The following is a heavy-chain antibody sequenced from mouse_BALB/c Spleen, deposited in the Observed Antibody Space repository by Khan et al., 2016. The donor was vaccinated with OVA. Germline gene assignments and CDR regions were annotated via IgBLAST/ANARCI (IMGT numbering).Heavy chain of an antibody. Sequence: QVQLQQSGAELARPGASVKLSCKASGYTSTDYSINWVKQRTGQGLEWIGELSPGSGDIYYNEKFKGKATLTADKSSSTAYMQLSSLTSEDSAVXFCARRNYFGYTLAYWCHGTLVTV. J-gene: IGHJ3*01. D-gene: IGHD1-2*01. CDR1: GYTSTDYS. V-gene: IGHV1-77*01. CDR3: ARRNYFGYTLAY. CDR2: LSPGSGDI.